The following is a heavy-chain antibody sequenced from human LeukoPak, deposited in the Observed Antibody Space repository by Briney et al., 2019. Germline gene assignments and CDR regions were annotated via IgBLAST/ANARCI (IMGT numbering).Heavy chain of an antibody. J-gene: IGHJ6*02. CDR1: GYTLTELS. Sequence: ASVKVSCKVSGYTLTELSMHWVRQAPGKGLEWMGGFDPEDGETIYAQKFQGRVTMTEDTSTDTAYMELSSLRSEDTAVYYCAREEDYSGKSDYNSGMDVWGQGTTVTVSS. CDR3: AREEDYSGKSDYNSGMDV. V-gene: IGHV1-24*01. CDR2: FDPEDGET. D-gene: IGHD4-23*01.